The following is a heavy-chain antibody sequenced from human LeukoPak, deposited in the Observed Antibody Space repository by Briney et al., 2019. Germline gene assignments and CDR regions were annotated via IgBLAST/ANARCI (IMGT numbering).Heavy chain of an antibody. J-gene: IGHJ4*02. V-gene: IGHV4-38-2*02. D-gene: IGHD3-10*01. CDR1: GYSISSGYY. CDR2: IYHSGST. Sequence: PSETLSLTCTVSGYSISSGYYWGWIRQPPGKGLEWIGSIYHSGSTYYNPSLKSRVTISVDTSKNQFSLKLSSVTAADTAVYYCARDRGMFDYWGQGTLVTVSS. CDR3: ARDRGMFDY.